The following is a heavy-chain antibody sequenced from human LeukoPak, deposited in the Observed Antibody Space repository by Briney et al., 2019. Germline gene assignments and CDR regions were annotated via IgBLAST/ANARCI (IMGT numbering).Heavy chain of an antibody. Sequence: SVKVSCKASGYTFPSYEINWVRKATGHGLEWMGWMNPDSGDTAYAQKFQGRITMTRSTSITTAYMELSSLRSEDTAVYYCARGLGSYDSSELTWPMISFWGQGTQVTVSS. V-gene: IGHV1-8*01. D-gene: IGHD3-22*01. CDR2: MNPDSGDT. J-gene: IGHJ4*02. CDR3: ARGLGSYDSSELTWPMISF. CDR1: GYTFPSYE.